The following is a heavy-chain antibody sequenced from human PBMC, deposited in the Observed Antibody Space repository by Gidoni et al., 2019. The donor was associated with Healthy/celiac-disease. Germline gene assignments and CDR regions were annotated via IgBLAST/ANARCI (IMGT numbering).Heavy chain of an antibody. CDR3: TTDPDYYGSGSYSDAFDI. CDR1: GFTFSNAW. D-gene: IGHD3-10*01. J-gene: IGHJ3*02. Sequence: EVQLVESGGGLVKPGGPLRLSCAASGFTFSNAWMSWVRQAPGKGLEWVGRIKSKTDGGTTDYAAPVKGRFTISRDDSKNTLYLQMNSLKTEDTAVYYCTTDPDYYGSGSYSDAFDIWGQGTMVTVSS. V-gene: IGHV3-15*01. CDR2: IKSKTDGGTT.